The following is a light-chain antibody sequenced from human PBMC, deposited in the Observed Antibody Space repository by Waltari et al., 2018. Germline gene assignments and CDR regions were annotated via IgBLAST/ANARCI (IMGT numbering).Light chain of an antibody. CDR3: ETWDTSIHV. J-gene: IGLJ3*02. CDR1: SGHSTFA. V-gene: IGLV4-69*01. Sequence: QLVVTQSPSASAPLGASVKLTCTLTSGHSTFAIAWHQQQPGKGPRYLMSLNSDGSHSRGDGLPDRFSGSSSGAERYLTISSLESEDEADYYCETWDTSIHVFGGGTKLTVI. CDR2: LNSDGSH.